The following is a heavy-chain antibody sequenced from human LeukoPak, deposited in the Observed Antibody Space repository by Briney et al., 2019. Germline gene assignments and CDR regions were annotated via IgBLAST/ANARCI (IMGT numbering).Heavy chain of an antibody. D-gene: IGHD2-21*02. CDR2: INPSGGST. J-gene: IGHJ4*02. CDR3: ARTYCGGDCNNRYFDY. CDR1: GYILSSYY. Sequence: GASVKVSCKASGYILSSYYMHRVRQAPGQGLEWMGIINPSGGSTDYAQKFQGRVTMTRDKSTSTVYMELNSLRSEDTALYYCARTYCGGDCNNRYFDYWGQGTLVTVSS. V-gene: IGHV1-46*01.